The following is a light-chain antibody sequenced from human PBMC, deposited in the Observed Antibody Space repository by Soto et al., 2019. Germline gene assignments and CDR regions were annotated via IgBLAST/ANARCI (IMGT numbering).Light chain of an antibody. CDR2: DVT. V-gene: IGLV2-11*01. CDR3: YSYAGTYTFV. Sequence: QSALAQPRSVSGTPGQSATISCTGTANDVGGHNYVSWYQQHPGEAPKLLIYDVTERPSRVPARFSGSKSGNTASLTISGLQAEDEADYYCYSYAGTYTFVFGTGTKVTVL. CDR1: ANDVGGHNY. J-gene: IGLJ1*01.